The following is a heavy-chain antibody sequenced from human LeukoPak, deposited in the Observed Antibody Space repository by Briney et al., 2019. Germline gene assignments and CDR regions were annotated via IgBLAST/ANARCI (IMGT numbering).Heavy chain of an antibody. CDR1: GYXFTGYY. CDR2: INPNSGGT. CDR3: ARDTSLYSSSCWFDP. V-gene: IGHV1-2*02. Sequence: ASVKVSCMASGYXFTGYYIHWVRQAPGQGLEWMGWINPNSGGTNYAQKFQGRVTMTRDTSISTAYMELSRLRSDDTAVYYCARDTSLYSSSCWFDPWGQGTLVTVSS. J-gene: IGHJ5*02. D-gene: IGHD6-6*01.